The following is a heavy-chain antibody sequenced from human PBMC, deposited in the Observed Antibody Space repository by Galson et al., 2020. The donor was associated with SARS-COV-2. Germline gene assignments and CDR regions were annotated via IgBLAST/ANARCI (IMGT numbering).Heavy chain of an antibody. D-gene: IGHD3-22*01. V-gene: IGHV4-59*01. CDR2: IYFNGST. J-gene: IGHJ4*02. Sequence: ASETLSLTCSVSGDSIFSYYWNWIRQSPGKGLEWIGYIYFNGSTNYNPSLKSRVTMSVDTSKNQFSLKLRSVTASDTAVYYCASGLPPNYYDSSGYRVWYHFDSWGQGVLVTVSS. CDR1: GDSIFSYY. CDR3: ASGLPPNYYDSSGYRVWYHFDS.